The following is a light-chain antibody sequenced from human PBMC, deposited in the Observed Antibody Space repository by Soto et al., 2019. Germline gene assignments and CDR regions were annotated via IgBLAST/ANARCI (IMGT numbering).Light chain of an antibody. J-gene: IGKJ3*01. CDR1: QDIRNY. V-gene: IGKV1-33*01. Sequence: DIQMTQSPSSLSASVGDRVTITCQASQDIRNYLNWYQQKPGKAPKLLIYDASNLETGVPSRFSGSGSGTDFTFTISSLQPEDIATYYCQQYDSFPPLFTFGPGTTVDLK. CDR2: DAS. CDR3: QQYDSFPPLFT.